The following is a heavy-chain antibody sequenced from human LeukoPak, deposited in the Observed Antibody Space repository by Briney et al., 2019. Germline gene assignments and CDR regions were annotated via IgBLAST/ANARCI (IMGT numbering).Heavy chain of an antibody. CDR2: ISGSGGST. CDR3: AKVPRRTIAARGDFDY. V-gene: IGHV3-23*01. D-gene: IGHD6-6*01. Sequence: PGGSLRLSCAASGFTVSSNYMSWVRQAPGKGLEWVSAISGSGGSTYYADSVKGRFTISRDNSKNTLYLQMNSLRAEDTAVYYCAKVPRRTIAARGDFDYWGQGTLVTVSS. J-gene: IGHJ4*02. CDR1: GFTVSSNY.